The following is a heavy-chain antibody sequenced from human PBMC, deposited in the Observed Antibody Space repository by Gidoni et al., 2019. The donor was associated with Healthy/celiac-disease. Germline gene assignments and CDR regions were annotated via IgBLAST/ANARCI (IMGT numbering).Heavy chain of an antibody. CDR1: GFTFDDYT. D-gene: IGHD6-13*01. J-gene: IGHJ4*02. V-gene: IGHV3-43*01. CDR2: ISWDGGST. CDR3: ATLGQSAAGTEGVVGDY. Sequence: EVQLVESGGVVVQPGGSLRLSCAASGFTFDDYTMHWVRQAPGKGLEWVSLISWDGGSTYYADSVKGRFTISRDNSKNSLYLQMNSLRTEDTALYYCATLGQSAAGTEGVVGDYWGQGTLVTVSS.